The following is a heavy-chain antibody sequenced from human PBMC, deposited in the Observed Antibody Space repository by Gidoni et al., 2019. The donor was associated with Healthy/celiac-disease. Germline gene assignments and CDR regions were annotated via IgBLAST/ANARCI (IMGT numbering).Heavy chain of an antibody. D-gene: IGHD3-10*01. V-gene: IGHV3-64*01. CDR2: ISSNGGST. J-gene: IGHJ6*02. CDR3: ARGPGDYGSGSYYAGGYYYYYGMDV. CDR1: GFTFSSYA. Sequence: EVQLVESGGGLVQPGGSLRLSCAASGFTFSSYAMHWVRQAPGKGLEYVSAISSNGGSTYYANSVKGRFTISRDNSKNTLYLQMGSLRAEDMAVYYCARGPGDYGSGSYYAGGYYYYYGMDVWGQGTTVTVSS.